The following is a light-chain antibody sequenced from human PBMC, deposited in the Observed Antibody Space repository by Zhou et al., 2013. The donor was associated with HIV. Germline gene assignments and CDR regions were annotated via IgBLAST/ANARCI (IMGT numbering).Light chain of an antibody. J-gene: IGKJ2*01. CDR2: DAS. V-gene: IGKV1-39*01. CDR1: EDISNF. Sequence: DIQMTQSPSSLSASVGDRVTITCQASEDISNFLNWYQQKPGKAPRLLIYDASSLETGVPSRFRGSGSGTHFTLTISSLQPEDFATYYCQQSYSTPYTFGQGTKLEIK. CDR3: QQSYSTPYT.